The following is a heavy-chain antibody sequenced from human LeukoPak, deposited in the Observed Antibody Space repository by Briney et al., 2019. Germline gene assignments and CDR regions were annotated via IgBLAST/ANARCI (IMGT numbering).Heavy chain of an antibody. Sequence: GASVKVSCKASGGTFSSYAISWVRQAPGQGLEWIGGIIPIFGTANYAQKFQGRVTITADESTSTAYTEPSSLRSEDTAVYYCARDRPAYCSGGSCYADYWGQGTLVTVSS. CDR2: IIPIFGTA. J-gene: IGHJ4*02. CDR3: ARDRPAYCSGGSCYADY. V-gene: IGHV1-69*13. D-gene: IGHD2-15*01. CDR1: GGTFSSYA.